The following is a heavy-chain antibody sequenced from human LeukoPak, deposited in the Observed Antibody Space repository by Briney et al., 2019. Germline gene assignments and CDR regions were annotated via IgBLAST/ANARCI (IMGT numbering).Heavy chain of an antibody. V-gene: IGHV1-69*13. J-gene: IGHJ4*02. CDR1: GGTFSSYA. Sequence: SVKVSCKASGGTFSSYAISWVRQAPGQGLEWMGGIIPIFGTANYAQKFQGRVTITADESTSTAYMELSSLRSEDAAVYYCARHHYYGSGSYSRDFGYWGQGTLVTVSS. D-gene: IGHD3-10*01. CDR2: IIPIFGTA. CDR3: ARHHYYGSGSYSRDFGY.